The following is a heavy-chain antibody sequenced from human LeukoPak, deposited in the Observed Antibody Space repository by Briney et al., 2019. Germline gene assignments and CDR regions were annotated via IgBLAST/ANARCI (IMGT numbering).Heavy chain of an antibody. V-gene: IGHV1-69*13. CDR2: IIPIFGTA. D-gene: IGHD5-18*01. CDR3: AKEGDTAPVTGYFDL. Sequence: SVKVSCKASGGTFGSYVISWVRQAPGQGLEWMGGIIPIFGTAHYAQKFQGRLTITADESTSTVYMEMSSLRSEDTAMYYCAKEGDTAPVTGYFDLWGRGTLVTVSA. CDR1: GGTFGSYV. J-gene: IGHJ2*01.